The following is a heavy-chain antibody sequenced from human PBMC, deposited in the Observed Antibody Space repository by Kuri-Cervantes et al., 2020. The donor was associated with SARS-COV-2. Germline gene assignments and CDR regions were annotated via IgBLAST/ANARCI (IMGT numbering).Heavy chain of an antibody. V-gene: IGHV1-2*02. D-gene: IGHD1-26*01. Sequence: ASVKVSCKASGYTFTGYYMHWVRQAPGQGLEWMGWINPNSGGTNYAQRFQGRLTMTADTSTSIAYMTLSSLRSDDTSVYYCARDRGVEARWEGDYYHVMDVWGPGTTVTVSS. J-gene: IGHJ6*02. CDR2: INPNSGGT. CDR1: GYTFTGYY. CDR3: ARDRGVEARWEGDYYHVMDV.